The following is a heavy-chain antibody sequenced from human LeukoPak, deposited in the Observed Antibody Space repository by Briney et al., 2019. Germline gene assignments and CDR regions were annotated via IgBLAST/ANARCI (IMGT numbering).Heavy chain of an antibody. J-gene: IGHJ5*02. V-gene: IGHV4-34*01. CDR3: ASSRIVVVPAAIGSSAWFDP. D-gene: IGHD2-2*01. Sequence: SETLSLTCAVYGGSFSGYYWSWIRQPPGKGLEWIGEINHSGSTNYSPSLKSRVTISVDTSKNQFSLKLSSVTAADTAVYYCASSRIVVVPAAIGSSAWFDPWGQGTLVTVSS. CDR2: INHSGST. CDR1: GGSFSGYY.